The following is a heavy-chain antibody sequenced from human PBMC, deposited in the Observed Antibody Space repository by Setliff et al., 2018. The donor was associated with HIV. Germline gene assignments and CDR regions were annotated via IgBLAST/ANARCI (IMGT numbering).Heavy chain of an antibody. V-gene: IGHV1-8*01. Sequence: VKVSCKASGHTFTNVDIHWLRRATGQGLEWMGWMNTNTGVSGYALKFQARVTMTRDTSISTAYMELSSLTSEDTAVYYCARGKGVGGVVITGGLDVWGKGTTVTVSS. CDR3: ARGKGVGGVVITGGLDV. CDR2: MNTNTGVS. CDR1: GHTFTNVD. D-gene: IGHD3-10*01. J-gene: IGHJ6*04.